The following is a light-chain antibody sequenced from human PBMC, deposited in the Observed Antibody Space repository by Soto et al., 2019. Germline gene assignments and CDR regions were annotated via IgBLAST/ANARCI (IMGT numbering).Light chain of an antibody. CDR2: LKSDGSH. CDR3: QTWGTGIRV. CDR1: SGHSSYA. V-gene: IGLV4-69*01. J-gene: IGLJ3*02. Sequence: QLVLTQSPSASASLGASVNLTCTLSSGHSSYAIAWHQQQPEKGPRYLMKLKSDGSHSKGDGIPDRFSGSSSGAERYLTISSLQSEDEADYYCQTWGTGIRVFGGGTKLTVL.